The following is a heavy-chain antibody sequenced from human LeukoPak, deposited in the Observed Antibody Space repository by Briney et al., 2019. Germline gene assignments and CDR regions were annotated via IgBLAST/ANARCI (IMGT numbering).Heavy chain of an antibody. V-gene: IGHV4-4*07. CDR2: IYTSGST. J-gene: IGHJ6*02. D-gene: IGHD2-2*01. CDR3: ARDGIVVVPAATPTTGMDV. CDR1: GGSISSYY. Sequence: PSETLSLTCTVSGGSISSYYWSWIRQPAGKGLEWIGRIYTSGSTNYNPSLKSRVTMSVDTSKNQFPLKLSSVTAADTAVYYCARDGIVVVPAATPTTGMDVWGQGTTVTVSS.